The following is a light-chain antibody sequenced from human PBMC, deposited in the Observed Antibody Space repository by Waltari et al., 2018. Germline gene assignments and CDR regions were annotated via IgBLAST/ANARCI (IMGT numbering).Light chain of an antibody. CDR2: KDT. V-gene: IGLV3-25*03. Sequence: SYELTQPPSVSVSPGQTATITCSGDLLPKQFAYWYQQRPGQAPVLLICKDTERASGIPDRFSGSTSGTTVTLTIAGVQAEDEADYFCQSVDVTALPFGGGTRLTVL. CDR1: LLPKQF. CDR3: QSVDVTALP. J-gene: IGLJ2*01.